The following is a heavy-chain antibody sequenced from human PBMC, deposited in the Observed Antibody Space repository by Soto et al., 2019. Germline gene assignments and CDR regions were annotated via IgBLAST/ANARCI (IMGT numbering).Heavy chain of an antibody. V-gene: IGHV1-24*01. D-gene: IGHD3-16*01. CDR3: ATSDGYDYVWGSPALFDY. CDR2: FDPEDGET. Sequence: ASVKVSCKVSGYTLTELSMHWVRQAPGKGLEWMGGFDPEDGETIYAQKFQGRVTMTEDTSTDTAYMELSSLRSEDTAVYYCATSDGYDYVWGSPALFDYWGQGXLVTVYS. J-gene: IGHJ4*02. CDR1: GYTLTELS.